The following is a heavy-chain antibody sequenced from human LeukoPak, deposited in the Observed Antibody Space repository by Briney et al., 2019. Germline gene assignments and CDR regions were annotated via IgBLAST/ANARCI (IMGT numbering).Heavy chain of an antibody. CDR2: IKQDGSEK. Sequence: GGSLRLSCAASGFTFSSYWMSWVRQAPGKGLEWVANIKQDGSEKYYVDSVKGRFTISRDNAKNSLYLQMNSLRAEDTAVYYCARAVVKDLWGATDYYGTDVWGQGTTVTVSS. V-gene: IGHV3-7*01. CDR3: ARAVVKDLWGATDYYGTDV. D-gene: IGHD3-22*01. CDR1: GFTFSSYW. J-gene: IGHJ6*02.